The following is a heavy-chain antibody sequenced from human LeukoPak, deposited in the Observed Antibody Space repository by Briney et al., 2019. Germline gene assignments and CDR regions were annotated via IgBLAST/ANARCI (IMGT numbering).Heavy chain of an antibody. V-gene: IGHV4-34*01. J-gene: IGHJ3*02. CDR1: GGSFSGYY. CDR2: INHSGST. Sequence: SETLSLTCAVYGGSFSGYYWSWIRQPPGKGLEWIGEINHSGSTNYNPSPKSRVTISVDTSKNQFSLKLNSVTAADTAVYYCAKSNGYGLVDIWGQGTMVTVSS. CDR3: AKSNGYGLVDI. D-gene: IGHD3-10*01.